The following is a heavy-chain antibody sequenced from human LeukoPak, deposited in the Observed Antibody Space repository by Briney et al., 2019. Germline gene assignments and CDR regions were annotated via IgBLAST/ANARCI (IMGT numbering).Heavy chain of an antibody. CDR3: ARDLGLTISDNWFDP. D-gene: IGHD3-9*01. J-gene: IGHJ5*02. Sequence: SETLSFTCAVSGYSVSSGYFWVWIRQPPGKGLEWIGSIYHTGATYYNPSLRSPVTISVDTSKNEFSLELNSVTAADTAVYYCARDLGLTISDNWFDPWGQGTLVTVSS. V-gene: IGHV4-38-2*02. CDR2: IYHTGAT. CDR1: GYSVSSGYF.